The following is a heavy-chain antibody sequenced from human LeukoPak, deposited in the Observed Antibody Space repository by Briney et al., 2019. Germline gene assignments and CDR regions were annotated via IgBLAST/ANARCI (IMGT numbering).Heavy chain of an antibody. CDR3: ARGFRGNYYYMDV. J-gene: IGHJ6*03. Sequence: GGSLRLSCAASGLTFSSYAMNWVRQAPGKGLAWGSYISSSSSPIYYADSVKGRFTISRDNAKNSLYLQMNSLRAEDTAVYYCARGFRGNYYYMDVWGKGTTVTVSS. V-gene: IGHV3-48*01. CDR2: ISSSSSPI. CDR1: GLTFSSYA. D-gene: IGHD1-1*01.